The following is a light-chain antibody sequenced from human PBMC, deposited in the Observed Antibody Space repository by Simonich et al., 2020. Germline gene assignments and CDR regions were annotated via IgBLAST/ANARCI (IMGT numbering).Light chain of an antibody. CDR2: GAS. J-gene: IGKJ2*01. Sequence: EIVMTQSPATLPVSPGERATLSCRVSQSVSSNLAWYQQKPGQAPRLLVYGASTRAAGIPARFSGSGSGTKFTLTISSMQSEDFAVYYSQQYNNWPPYTFGQGTKLEIK. V-gene: IGKV3-15*01. CDR3: QQYNNWPPYT. CDR1: QSVSSN.